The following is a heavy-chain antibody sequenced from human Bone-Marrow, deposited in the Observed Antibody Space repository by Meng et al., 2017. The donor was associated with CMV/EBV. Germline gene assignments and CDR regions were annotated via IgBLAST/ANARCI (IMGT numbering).Heavy chain of an antibody. CDR2: INSDGSST. CDR3: ARAARRDWFDP. D-gene: IGHD6-6*01. V-gene: IGHV3-74*01. Sequence: GGSLRLSCAASGFTFSSYWMSWVRQAPGKGLVWVSRINSDGSSTSYADSVKGRFTISRDNAKNTLYLQMNSLRAEDTAVYYCARAARRDWFDPWGQGTLVTVSS. CDR1: GFTFSSYW. J-gene: IGHJ5*02.